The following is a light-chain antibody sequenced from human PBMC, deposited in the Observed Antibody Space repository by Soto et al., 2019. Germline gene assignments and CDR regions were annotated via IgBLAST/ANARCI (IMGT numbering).Light chain of an antibody. V-gene: IGLV2-8*01. Sequence: QSALAQPPSASWSPGHSVAISCTGTSSDVGGYNYVSWYQQHPGKAPKLMIYEVSQRPSGVPDRFSGSKSGNMASLTVSGLQAEDEAHYYCNSYAGSTHVFGTGTKVTVL. J-gene: IGLJ1*01. CDR1: SSDVGGYNY. CDR2: EVS. CDR3: NSYAGSTHV.